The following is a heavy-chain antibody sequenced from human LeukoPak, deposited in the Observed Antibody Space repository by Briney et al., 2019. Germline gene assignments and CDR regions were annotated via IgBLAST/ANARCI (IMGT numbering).Heavy chain of an antibody. CDR3: ARDRRSSSWSYYFDY. J-gene: IGHJ4*02. CDR2: INPNSGGT. CDR1: GYTFTGYY. D-gene: IGHD6-13*01. V-gene: IGHV1-2*02. Sequence: ASVKVSCKASGYTFTGYYMHWVRQAPGQGLEWKGWINPNSGGTNYAQKFQGRVTMTRDTSISTAYVELSRLRSDDTAVYYCARDRRSSSWSYYFDYWGQGTLVTVSS.